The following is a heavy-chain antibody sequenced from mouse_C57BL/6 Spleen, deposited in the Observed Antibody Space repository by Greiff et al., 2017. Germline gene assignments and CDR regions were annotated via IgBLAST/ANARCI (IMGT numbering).Heavy chain of an antibody. Sequence: QVQLQQSGAELVRPGASVTLSCKASGYTFTDYEMHWVKQTPVHGLEWIGAIDPETGGTAYNQKFKGKAILTADKSSSTAYMELRSLTSEDSAVYYCTRRGNWDWAAMDYWGQGTSVTVSS. D-gene: IGHD4-1*02. CDR3: TRRGNWDWAAMDY. CDR1: GYTFTDYE. V-gene: IGHV1-15*01. CDR2: IDPETGGT. J-gene: IGHJ4*01.